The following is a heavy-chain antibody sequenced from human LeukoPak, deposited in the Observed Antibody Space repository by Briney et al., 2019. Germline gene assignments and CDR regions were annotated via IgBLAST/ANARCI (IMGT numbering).Heavy chain of an antibody. J-gene: IGHJ4*02. CDR1: GYTFTGYY. Sequence: GASVKVSCKASGYTFTGYYMHWVRQAPGQGLEWMGWINPDSGGTNYEQKFQGRVTMTRDTSITTAYMELSRLTTDDTAVYYCARDLGYSRRYYDFSDWGQGTLVTVSS. V-gene: IGHV1-2*02. CDR3: ARDLGYSRRYYDFSD. D-gene: IGHD3-3*01. CDR2: INPDSGGT.